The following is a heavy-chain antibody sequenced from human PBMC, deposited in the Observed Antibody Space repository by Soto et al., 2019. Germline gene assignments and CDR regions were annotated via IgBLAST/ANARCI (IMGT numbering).Heavy chain of an antibody. Sequence: EVQLVESGGGLVQPGGSLRLSCAASGFTLSSYNMNWVRQAPGKGLEWVSYISSGGSSIYYADSVKGRFTTSRDNAKNSLYLQMNSLGAEDTAVYYCARARERYSYGYTYWGQGTLVTVSS. CDR3: ARARERYSYGYTY. CDR2: ISSGGSSI. CDR1: GFTLSSYN. J-gene: IGHJ4*02. V-gene: IGHV3-48*01. D-gene: IGHD5-18*01.